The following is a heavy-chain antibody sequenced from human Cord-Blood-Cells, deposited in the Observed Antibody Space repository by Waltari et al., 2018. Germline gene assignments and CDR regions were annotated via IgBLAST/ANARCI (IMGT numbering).Heavy chain of an antibody. CDR1: GGSISSSSYY. V-gene: IGHV4-39*01. CDR3: ARHLDRAAAGIDY. Sequence: QLQLQESGPGLVKPSETLSLTCTVSGGSISSSSYYWGWIRQPPGKGLEWIGSIYYSGSTYYNPSLKGRVTISVDTSKNQFSLKLSSVTAADTAVYYCARHLDRAAAGIDYWGQGTLVTVSS. D-gene: IGHD6-13*01. J-gene: IGHJ4*02. CDR2: IYYSGST.